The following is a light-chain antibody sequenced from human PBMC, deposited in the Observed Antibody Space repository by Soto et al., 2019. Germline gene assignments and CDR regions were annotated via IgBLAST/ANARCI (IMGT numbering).Light chain of an antibody. CDR2: GVT. CDR3: SSYSTSYFYF. V-gene: IGLV2-14*01. J-gene: IGLJ1*01. Sequence: QSALTQPASVSGSPGQSLTISCTGTTSNIGFYDYVCWYQHYPGKATKLLINGVTIRPSGTANRFSGSKSGSTASLTISGLREEDEADYYCSSYSTSYFYFFGSGTKLTVL. CDR1: TSNIGFYDY.